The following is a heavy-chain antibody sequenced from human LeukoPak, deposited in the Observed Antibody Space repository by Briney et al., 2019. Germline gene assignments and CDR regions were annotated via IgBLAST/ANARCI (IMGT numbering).Heavy chain of an antibody. CDR2: ISGSGGST. CDR3: AKPIYYDSSGRYYFDY. CDR1: GFSVSSNY. Sequence: PGGSLRLSCAASGFSVSSNYMSWVRQAPGKGLEWVSAISGSGGSTYYADSVKGRFTISRDNSKNTLYLQMNSLRAEDTAVYYCAKPIYYDSSGRYYFDYWGQGTLVTVSS. D-gene: IGHD3-22*01. V-gene: IGHV3-23*01. J-gene: IGHJ4*02.